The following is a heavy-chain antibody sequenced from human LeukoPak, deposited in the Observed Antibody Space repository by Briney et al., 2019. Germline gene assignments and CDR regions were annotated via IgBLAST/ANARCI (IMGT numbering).Heavy chain of an antibody. CDR3: ARATFGNIVVVPAAIVFDY. J-gene: IGHJ4*02. V-gene: IGHV4-34*01. D-gene: IGHD2-2*02. CDR1: GGSFSGYY. Sequence: SETLSLTCAVYGGSFSGYYWSWIRQPPGKGLKWIGAINHSGSTNYNPSLKSRVTISVDTSKNQFSPKLSSVTAADTAVYYCARATFGNIVVVPAAIVFDYWGQGTLVTVSS. CDR2: INHSGST.